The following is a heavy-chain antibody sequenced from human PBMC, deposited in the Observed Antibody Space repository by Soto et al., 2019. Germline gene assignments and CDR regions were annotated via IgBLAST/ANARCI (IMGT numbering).Heavy chain of an antibody. D-gene: IGHD6-13*01. CDR2: ISASGSYI. CDR1: GFTFSSYT. Sequence: PGGSLRLSCAASGFTFSSYTMDWVRQAPGKGPEWVSCISASGSYIFYSDSVKGRFTSSRDNARNSLFLQMRSLKAEDTAVYYCASFLRHLVPLDKYGMDVWGQGTTVTVSS. CDR3: ASFLRHLVPLDKYGMDV. J-gene: IGHJ6*02. V-gene: IGHV3-21*06.